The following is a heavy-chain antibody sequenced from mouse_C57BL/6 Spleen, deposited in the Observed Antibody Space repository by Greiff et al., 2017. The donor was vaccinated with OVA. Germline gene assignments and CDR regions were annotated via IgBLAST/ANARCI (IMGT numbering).Heavy chain of an antibody. J-gene: IGHJ3*01. D-gene: IGHD2-4*01. CDR2: INPSSGPT. V-gene: IGHV1-4*01. CDR1: GYTFTSYT. Sequence: QVQLQQSGAELARPGASVKMSCKASGYTFTSYTMHWVKQRHGQGLEWIGYINPSSGPTKYNQKFKDKATLTADKSSSSAYMQLSSLTSEDSAVYYCAIVRKPYDYDCFAYWGQGTLVTVSA. CDR3: AIVRKPYDYDCFAY.